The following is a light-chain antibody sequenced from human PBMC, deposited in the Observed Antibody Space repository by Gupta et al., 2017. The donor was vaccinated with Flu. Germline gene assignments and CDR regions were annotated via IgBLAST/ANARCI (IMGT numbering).Light chain of an antibody. Sequence: CGTSPCLAINTICNKLAWYLQKPGRSPQLLIYLRSKRASGVPARFSGSGSDTDFTLKISRVEAEDVGVYFCQQGRHSPPTFGGGTKVEIK. CDR2: LRS. CDR1: PCLAINTICNK. CDR3: QQGRHSPPT. J-gene: IGKJ4*01. V-gene: IGKV2-28*01.